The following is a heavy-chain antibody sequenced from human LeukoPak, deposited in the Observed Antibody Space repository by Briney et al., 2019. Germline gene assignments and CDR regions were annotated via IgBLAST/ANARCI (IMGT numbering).Heavy chain of an antibody. D-gene: IGHD3-3*01. CDR1: GDSFSSNSAA. V-gene: IGHV6-1*01. J-gene: IGHJ5*02. CDR2: TYYRSKLYN. Sequence: SQTLSLTCAISGDSFSSNSAAWHWIRQSPSRGLEWLGRTYYRSKLYNDYAVSVKSRITINPDTSKNQFSLQLNSVTPEDTAVYYCARDRALRITIFGVVNNWFDPWGQGTLVTVSS. CDR3: ARDRALRITIFGVVNNWFDP.